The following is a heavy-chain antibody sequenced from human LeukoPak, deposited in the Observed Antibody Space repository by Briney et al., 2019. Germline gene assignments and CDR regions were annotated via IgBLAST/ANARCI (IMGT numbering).Heavy chain of an antibody. V-gene: IGHV5-51*01. J-gene: IGHJ5*02. CDR1: GYSFTSYW. Sequence: GESPKISCKGSGYSFTSYWIGWVRQMPGKGLEWMGIIYPGDSDTRYSPSFQGQVTISADKSISTAYLQWSSLKASDTAMYYCARVPDIVVAHNWFDPWGQGTLVTVSS. D-gene: IGHD2-2*01. CDR2: IYPGDSDT. CDR3: ARVPDIVVAHNWFDP.